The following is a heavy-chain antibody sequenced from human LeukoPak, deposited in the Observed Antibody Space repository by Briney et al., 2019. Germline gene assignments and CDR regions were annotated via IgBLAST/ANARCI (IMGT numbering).Heavy chain of an antibody. CDR3: AKEYDSGGYGAYFDY. Sequence: GGSLRLSCAASEFTFSSYSMNWVRQAPGKGLEWVSYITNSGNSKSYADSVKGRFTLSRDNSRNTLDLQMNSLGPEDTAVYYRAKEYDSGGYGAYFDYWGQGTLVTVSS. CDR2: ITNSGNSK. J-gene: IGHJ4*02. CDR1: EFTFSSYS. V-gene: IGHV3-48*01. D-gene: IGHD3-10*01.